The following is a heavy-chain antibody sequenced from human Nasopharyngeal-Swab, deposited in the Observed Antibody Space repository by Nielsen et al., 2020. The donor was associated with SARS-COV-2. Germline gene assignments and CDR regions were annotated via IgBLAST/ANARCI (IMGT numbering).Heavy chain of an antibody. CDR3: AKPIVRGVPDYYYYYGMDV. J-gene: IGHJ6*02. D-gene: IGHD3-10*01. Sequence: LSLTCAASGFTFSDYYMSWIRQAPGKGLEWVAVISYDESNKYYADSVKGRFTISRDNSKNTLYLQMNSLRAEDTAVYYCAKPIVRGVPDYYYYYGMDVWGQGTTVTVSS. CDR1: GFTFSDYY. V-gene: IGHV3-30*18. CDR2: ISYDESNK.